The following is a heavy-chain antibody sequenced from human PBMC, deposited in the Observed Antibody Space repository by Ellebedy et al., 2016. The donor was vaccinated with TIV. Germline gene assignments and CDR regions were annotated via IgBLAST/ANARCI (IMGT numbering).Heavy chain of an antibody. Sequence: AASVKVSCKASGGTFSSYAISWVRQAPGQGLEWMGGIIPIFGTANYAQKFQGRVTITADESTSTAYMELSSLRSEDTAVYYCARDGAWEQWLTDWGQGTLVTVSS. J-gene: IGHJ4*02. V-gene: IGHV1-69*13. CDR2: IIPIFGTA. D-gene: IGHD6-19*01. CDR3: ARDGAWEQWLTD. CDR1: GGTFSSYA.